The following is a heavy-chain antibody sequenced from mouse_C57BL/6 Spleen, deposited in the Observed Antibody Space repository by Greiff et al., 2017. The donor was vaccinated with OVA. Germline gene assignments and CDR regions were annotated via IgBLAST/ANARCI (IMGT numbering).Heavy chain of an antibody. D-gene: IGHD1-1*01. Sequence: QVQLQQPGAELVRPGTSVKLSCKASGYTFTSYWMHWVKQRPGQGLERIGVIDPSDSYTNYNQKFKGKATLTVDTSSSTAYMQLSSLTSEDSAVYYCARDGYSGSSYVDYWGQGTTLTVSS. J-gene: IGHJ2*01. CDR1: GYTFTSYW. CDR2: IDPSDSYT. CDR3: ARDGYSGSSYVDY. V-gene: IGHV1-59*01.